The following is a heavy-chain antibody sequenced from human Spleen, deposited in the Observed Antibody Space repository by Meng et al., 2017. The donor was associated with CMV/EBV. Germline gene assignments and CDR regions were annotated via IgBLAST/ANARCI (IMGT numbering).Heavy chain of an antibody. CDR2: ISYSGST. Sequence: LTCTGSGGSISSGGYYWSWIRQHPGKGLEWIGYISYSGSTYYNPSLKSRVTISVDTSKIQFSLKLSSVTAADTAVYYCARDIRGRYDYWGQGTLVTVSS. J-gene: IGHJ4*02. CDR1: GGSISSGGYY. D-gene: IGHD1-26*01. V-gene: IGHV4-31*03. CDR3: ARDIRGRYDY.